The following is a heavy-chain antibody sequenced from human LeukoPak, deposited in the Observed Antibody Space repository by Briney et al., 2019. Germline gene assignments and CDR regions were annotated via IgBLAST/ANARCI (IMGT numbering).Heavy chain of an antibody. J-gene: IGHJ6*03. Sequence: GESLQISCKCSGYSFSNYWIGWVRQKPGKSLDWMGIIYPGDSDTRHSPSFQGQVTISADKSISTAYLQWSSLKASDTAIYHCARQRGYYMDVWGQGTTVTVSS. V-gene: IGHV5-51*01. CDR3: ARQRGYYMDV. CDR2: IYPGDSDT. CDR1: GYSFSNYW.